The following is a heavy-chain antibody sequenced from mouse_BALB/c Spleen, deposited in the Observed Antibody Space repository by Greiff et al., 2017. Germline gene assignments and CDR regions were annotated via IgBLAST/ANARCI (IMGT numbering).Heavy chain of an antibody. CDR1: GYTFTSYY. V-gene: IGHV1S81*02. CDR3: TRGDGYYFAY. J-gene: IGHJ3*01. D-gene: IGHD2-3*01. CDR2: INPSNGGT. Sequence: SGAELVKPGASVKLSCKASGYTFTSYYMYWVKQRPGQGLEWIGEINPSNGGTNFNEKFKSKATLTVDKSSSTAYMQLSSLTSEDSAVYYCTRGDGYYFAYWGQGTLVTVSA.